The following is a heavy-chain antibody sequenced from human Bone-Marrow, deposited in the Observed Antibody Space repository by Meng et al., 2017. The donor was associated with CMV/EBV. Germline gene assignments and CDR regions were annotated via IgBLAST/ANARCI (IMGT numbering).Heavy chain of an antibody. CDR3: ARLKVVGHLTGWFDP. Sequence: ASVKVSCKASGYTFTSYYMHWVRQAPGQGLEWMGWINPNSGGTNYAQKFQGRVTMTRDTSISTAYMELSRLRSDDTAVYCCARLKVVGHLTGWFDPWGQGTLVTVSS. J-gene: IGHJ5*02. V-gene: IGHV1-2*02. CDR2: INPNSGGT. D-gene: IGHD7-27*01. CDR1: GYTFTSYY.